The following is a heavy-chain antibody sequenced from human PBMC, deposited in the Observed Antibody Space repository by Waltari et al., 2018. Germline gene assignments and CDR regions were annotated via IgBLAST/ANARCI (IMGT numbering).Heavy chain of an antibody. V-gene: IGHV3-7*01. D-gene: IGHD5-18*01. CDR3: ARDRAYSSFDY. J-gene: IGHJ4*02. CDR1: GLTFSSSW. Sequence: EMQLVESGGGLVQPGGSLRLSCADSGLTFSSSWMTWVRQAPGKGLEGVAIINPDESAKYYLDSGEGRFTISRDNAKNSLYLQMNSLRAEDTAIYYCARDRAYSSFDYWGQGTLVTVSS. CDR2: INPDESAK.